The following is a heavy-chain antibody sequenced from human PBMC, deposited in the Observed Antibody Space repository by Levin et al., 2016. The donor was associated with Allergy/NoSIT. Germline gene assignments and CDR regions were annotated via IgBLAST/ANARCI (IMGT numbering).Heavy chain of an antibody. CDR3: ASSFARLLRGYFDY. CDR1: GGTFSSYA. D-gene: IGHD2-21*01. V-gene: IGHV1-69*06. J-gene: IGHJ4*02. CDR2: IIPIFGTA. Sequence: SVKVSCKASGGTFSSYAISWVRQAPGQGLEWMGGIIPIFGTANYAQKFQGRVTITADKSTSTAYMELSSLRSEDTAVYYCASSFARLLRGYFDYWGQGTLVTVSS.